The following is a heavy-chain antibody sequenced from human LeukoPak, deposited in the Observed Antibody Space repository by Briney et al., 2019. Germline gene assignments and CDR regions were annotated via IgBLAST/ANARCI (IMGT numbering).Heavy chain of an antibody. J-gene: IGHJ4*02. CDR1: GFTFSSYG. V-gene: IGHV3-33*01. D-gene: IGHD5-18*01. Sequence: PGGSLRLSCAAPGFTFSSYGMHWVRQAPGKGLEWVAVIWYDGSNKYYADSVKGRFTISRDNAKNTLYLQMNSLRAEDTAVYYCARDSGYIYGQGLPAGFDYWGQGTLVTVSS. CDR3: ARDSGYIYGQGLPAGFDY. CDR2: IWYDGSNK.